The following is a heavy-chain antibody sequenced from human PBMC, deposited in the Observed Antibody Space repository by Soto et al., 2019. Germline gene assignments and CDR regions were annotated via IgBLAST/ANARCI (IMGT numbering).Heavy chain of an antibody. CDR3: AREEVGTPNWFDP. D-gene: IGHD1-1*01. CDR1: GGSISSGGYY. CDR2: IYYSGRT. Sequence: SETLSLTCTVSGGSISSGGYYWSWIRQHPGKGLEWIGYIYYSGRTYYNTSLKSRVTISVDTSKNQFSLKLSSVTAADTAVYYCAREEVGTPNWFDPWGQGTLVTVSS. V-gene: IGHV4-31*03. J-gene: IGHJ5*02.